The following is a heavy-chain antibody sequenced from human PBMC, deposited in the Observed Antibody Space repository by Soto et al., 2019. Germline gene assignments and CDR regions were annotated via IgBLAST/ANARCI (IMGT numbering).Heavy chain of an antibody. CDR2: INHSGST. CDR1: GGSFSGYY. Sequence: SETLSLTCAVYGGSFSGYYWSWIRQPPGKGLEWIGEINHSGSTNYNPSLKSRVTISVDTSKNQFSLKLSSVTAADTAVYYCARRNIRDIVATNWFDPWGQGTLVTVSS. J-gene: IGHJ5*02. CDR3: ARRNIRDIVATNWFDP. V-gene: IGHV4-34*01. D-gene: IGHD5-12*01.